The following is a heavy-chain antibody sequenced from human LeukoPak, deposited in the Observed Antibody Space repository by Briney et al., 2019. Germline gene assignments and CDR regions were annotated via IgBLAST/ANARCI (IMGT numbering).Heavy chain of an antibody. Sequence: GGSLRLSCTASGFTFSSYSMNWVRQAPGKGLEWVSSISSSSSYIYYADSVKGRFTISRDNAKNSLYLQMNSLRAEDTAVYYCARGSKGSYYLDYWGQGTLVTVSS. V-gene: IGHV3-21*01. D-gene: IGHD4-11*01. CDR1: GFTFSSYS. CDR2: ISSSSSYI. J-gene: IGHJ4*02. CDR3: ARGSKGSYYLDY.